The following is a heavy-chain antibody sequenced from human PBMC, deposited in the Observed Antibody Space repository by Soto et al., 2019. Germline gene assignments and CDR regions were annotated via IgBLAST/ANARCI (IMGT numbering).Heavy chain of an antibody. CDR1: GYTFTSHY. V-gene: IGHV1-46*01. D-gene: IGHD1-26*01. Sequence: QVHLVQSGAEVKKPGASVKVSCKTSGYTFTSHYMHWVRQAPGQGPEWMGRIYPRDGSPLYSQNFQDRFTMTSDTSTSTISMDLRGLTSGDTAVYYCAREVFVGVGATDVWGQGTLVTVSS. J-gene: IGHJ4*02. CDR3: AREVFVGVGATDV. CDR2: IYPRDGSP.